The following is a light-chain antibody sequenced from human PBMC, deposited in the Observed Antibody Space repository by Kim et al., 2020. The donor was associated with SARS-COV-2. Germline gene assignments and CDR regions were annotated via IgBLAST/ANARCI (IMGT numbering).Light chain of an antibody. Sequence: GQRVTMSCCGSASNIVTNYVCWYQQLQGSAPHLLIYRNDLRPSGVPDRFSASKSDTSASLAISGLRSEDEADYHCAAWDDSLSGWVFGGGTQLTVL. CDR2: RND. J-gene: IGLJ3*02. CDR1: ASNIVTNY. V-gene: IGLV1-47*01. CDR3: AAWDDSLSGWV.